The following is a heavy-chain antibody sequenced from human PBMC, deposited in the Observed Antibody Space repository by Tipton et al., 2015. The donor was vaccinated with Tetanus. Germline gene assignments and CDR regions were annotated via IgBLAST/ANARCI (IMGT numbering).Heavy chain of an antibody. Sequence: TLSLTCTVSGGSISSYHWSWIRQPAGKGLEWIGRIYTSGTTNYNPSLKSRVTMSLDTSKNQFSLKLNSVTAADTAVYYCARGIWFGPGPKFYFDSWGQGTLVAVSS. CDR3: ARGIWFGPGPKFYFDS. J-gene: IGHJ4*02. V-gene: IGHV4-4*07. CDR1: GGSISSYH. D-gene: IGHD3-10*01. CDR2: IYTSGTT.